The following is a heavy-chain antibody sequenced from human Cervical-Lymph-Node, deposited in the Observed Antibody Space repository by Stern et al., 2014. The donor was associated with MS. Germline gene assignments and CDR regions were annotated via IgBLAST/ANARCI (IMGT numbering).Heavy chain of an antibody. V-gene: IGHV1-46*03. Sequence: VHLVESGAEVKKPGASVKISCKASGYIFTSHSIHWVRQAPGQGLEWVGIINPSGGATAYAQKFQGKVTMTRDASTSTVYMELSSLRSEDTAVYYCARHYGDYSRYFDYWGQGTLVTVSS. J-gene: IGHJ4*02. D-gene: IGHD4-17*01. CDR3: ARHYGDYSRYFDY. CDR1: GYIFTSHS. CDR2: INPSGGAT.